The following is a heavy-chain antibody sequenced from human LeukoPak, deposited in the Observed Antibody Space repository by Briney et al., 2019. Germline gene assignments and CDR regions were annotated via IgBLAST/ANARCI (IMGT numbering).Heavy chain of an antibody. CDR1: GYTFTGYY. J-gene: IGHJ4*02. V-gene: IGHV1-2*04. D-gene: IGHD7-27*01. CDR2: INPNSGGT. Sequence: GASVKVSCKASGYTFTGYYMHWVRQAPGQGLEWMGWINPNSGGTNYAQKFQGWVTMTRDTSISTAYMELSRLRSDDTAGYYCARVYSPGDRRRYYFDYWGQGTLVTVSS. CDR3: ARVYSPGDRRRYYFDY.